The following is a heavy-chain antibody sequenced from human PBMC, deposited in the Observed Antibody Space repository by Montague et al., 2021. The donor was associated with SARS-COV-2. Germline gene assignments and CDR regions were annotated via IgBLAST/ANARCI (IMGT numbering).Heavy chain of an antibody. CDR3: ARGSLGAAAKRSDY. D-gene: IGHD2-2*01. CDR2: IYYSGST. CDR1: GGSISSGGYY. Sequence: SETLSLTCTVSGGSISSGGYYWSWIRQPPGKGLEWIGYIYYSGSTNYNRSLKSRVTISVDTSKNQFSLKLTSVTAADTAVYYCARGSLGAAAKRSDYWGQGTLVTVSS. J-gene: IGHJ4*02. V-gene: IGHV4-61*08.